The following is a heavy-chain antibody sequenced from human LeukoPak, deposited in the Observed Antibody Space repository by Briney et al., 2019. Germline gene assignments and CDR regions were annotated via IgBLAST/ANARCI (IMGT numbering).Heavy chain of an antibody. CDR1: GYTLTELS. CDR3: ATAAIVVEDAFDI. CDR2: FDPEDGET. J-gene: IGHJ3*02. V-gene: IGHV1-24*01. Sequence: ASVKVSCKLSGYTLTELSMHWVRQAPGKGLEWMGGFDPEDGETIYAQKFQGRVTMTEDTSTDTAYMELSSLRSEDTAVFYCATAAIVVEDAFDIWGQGTMVTVSS. D-gene: IGHD3-22*01.